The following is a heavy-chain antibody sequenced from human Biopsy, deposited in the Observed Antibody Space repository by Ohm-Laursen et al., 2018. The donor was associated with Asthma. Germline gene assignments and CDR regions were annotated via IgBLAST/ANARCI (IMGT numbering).Heavy chain of an antibody. V-gene: IGHV3-30*07. CDR2: ISKDASTQ. D-gene: IGHD1-26*01. CDR1: GFSFSNFA. CDR3: ARIGPEWELPGREYSLHH. J-gene: IGHJ1*01. Sequence: SLRLSCAASGFSFSNFAIHWVRQAPGKGLEWVGVISKDASTQDYADSVKGRFTMARDNSKNTLYLQMNSLRAEDTALYYCARIGPEWELPGREYSLHHWGEGTLVTVSS.